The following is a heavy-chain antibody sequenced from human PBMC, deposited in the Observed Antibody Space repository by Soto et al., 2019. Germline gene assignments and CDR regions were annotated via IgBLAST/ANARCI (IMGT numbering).Heavy chain of an antibody. Sequence: SETLSLTCTVSGGSISSSSYYWGWIRQPPGKGLEWIGSIYYSGSTYYNPSLKSRVTISVDTSKNQFSLKLSSVTAADTAVYYCARHLGRAIFGVVRGGWFDPWGQGTLVTVSS. D-gene: IGHD3-3*01. CDR3: ARHLGRAIFGVVRGGWFDP. CDR2: IYYSGST. CDR1: GGSISSSSYY. V-gene: IGHV4-39*01. J-gene: IGHJ5*02.